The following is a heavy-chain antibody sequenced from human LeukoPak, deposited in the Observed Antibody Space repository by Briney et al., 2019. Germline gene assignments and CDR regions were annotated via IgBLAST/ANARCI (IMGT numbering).Heavy chain of an antibody. CDR2: IYYSGST. Sequence: SETLSLTCSVSGGSISSSSYYWGWIRQPPGKGLEWIGTIYYSGSTFYKPSLTSRVTISVDTSKNQFSLKPSSVAAADTAIYYCARIHPANWNPFNWFDPWGQGTLVTVSS. CDR3: ARIHPANWNPFNWFDP. CDR1: GGSISSSSYY. V-gene: IGHV4-39*01. D-gene: IGHD1-1*01. J-gene: IGHJ5*02.